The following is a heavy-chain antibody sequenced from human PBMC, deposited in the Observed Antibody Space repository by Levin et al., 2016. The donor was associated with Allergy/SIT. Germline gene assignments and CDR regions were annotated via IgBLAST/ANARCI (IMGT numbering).Heavy chain of an antibody. J-gene: IGHJ6*02. CDR3: ARDVFKALDSSGPNAWYYYYGMDV. CDR2: INPNSGGT. Sequence: ASVKVSCKASGYTFTGYYMHWVRQAPGQGLEWMGWINPNSGGTNYAQKFQGWVTMTRDTSISTAYMELSRLRSDDTAVYYCARDVFKALDSSGPNAWYYYYGMDVWGQGTTVTVSS. CDR1: GYTFTGYY. V-gene: IGHV1-2*04. D-gene: IGHD3-22*01.